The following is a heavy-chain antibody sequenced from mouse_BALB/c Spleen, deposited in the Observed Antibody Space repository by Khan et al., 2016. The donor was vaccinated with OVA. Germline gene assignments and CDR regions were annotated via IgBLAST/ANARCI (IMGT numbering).Heavy chain of an antibody. Sequence: VQLKESGAELARPGASVKMSCKASGYTFNSYTIHWIKQRPGQGLEWIGYINPSNGYTNYNQKFKDKATLTADKSSTTAYMQLSSLTSDDSAVYNCVRAGAYYRNDGWFAYWGQGTLVTVSA. CDR1: GYTFNSYT. D-gene: IGHD2-14*01. CDR2: INPSNGYT. CDR3: VRAGAYYRNDGWFAY. V-gene: IGHV1-4*01. J-gene: IGHJ3*01.